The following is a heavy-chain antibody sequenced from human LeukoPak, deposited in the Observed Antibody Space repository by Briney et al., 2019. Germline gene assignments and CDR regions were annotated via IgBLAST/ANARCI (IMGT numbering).Heavy chain of an antibody. J-gene: IGHJ4*02. CDR1: GFTFSSYS. CDR3: ASAVVVSTFDY. D-gene: IGHD3-22*01. CDR2: ISSSSSYI. V-gene: IGHV3-21*01. Sequence: GGSLRLSCAASGFTFSSYSMNWVRRAPGKGLEWVSSISSSSSYIYYADSVKGRFTISRDNAKNSLYLQMNSLRAEDTAVYYCASAVVVSTFDYWGQGTLVTVSS.